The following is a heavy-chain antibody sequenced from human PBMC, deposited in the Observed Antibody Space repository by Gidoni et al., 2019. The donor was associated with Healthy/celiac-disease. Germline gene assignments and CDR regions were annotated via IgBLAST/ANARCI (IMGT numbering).Heavy chain of an antibody. D-gene: IGHD3-3*01. CDR1: GGSFSGYY. V-gene: IGHV4-34*01. J-gene: IGHJ5*02. CDR3: ARGRYDFWSGYYHWFDP. Sequence: QVQLQQLGAGLLKPSETLALTCAVYGGSFSGYYWSWIRQPPGKGLEWIGEINHSGSTNYNPSLKSRVTISVDTSKNQFSLKLSSVTAADTAVYYCARGRYDFWSGYYHWFDPWGQGTLVTVSS. CDR2: INHSGST.